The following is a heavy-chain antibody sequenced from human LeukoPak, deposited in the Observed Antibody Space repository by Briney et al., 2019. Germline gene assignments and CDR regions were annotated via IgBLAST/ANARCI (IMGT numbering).Heavy chain of an antibody. J-gene: IGHJ4*02. CDR3: ARASSSGWEKYYFDY. D-gene: IGHD6-19*01. CDR2: IYYSGST. Sequence: SETLSLTCTVSGGSVSSGSYYWRWMRQPPGTGLEWIGYIYYSGSTNYNPSLKSRVTISVDTSKDQFSLKLSSVTAADTAVYYCARASSSGWEKYYFDYWGQGTLVTVSS. CDR1: GGSVSSGSYY. V-gene: IGHV4-61*01.